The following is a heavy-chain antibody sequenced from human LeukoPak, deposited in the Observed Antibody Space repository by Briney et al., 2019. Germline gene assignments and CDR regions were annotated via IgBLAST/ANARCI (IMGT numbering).Heavy chain of an antibody. D-gene: IGHD2-2*01. CDR2: IKQDGSEK. Sequence: PGGSLRLSCAASGFTFSSFWMSWVLQAPGKGLEWVANIKQDGSEKYYVDSVKGRFAISRDYSSSTLFLQMNSLKTEDTAVYYCATDIVVVPAAPAVDYWGQGPLVPVSS. V-gene: IGHV3-7*01. CDR1: GFTFSSFW. CDR3: ATDIVVVPAAPAVDY. J-gene: IGHJ4*02.